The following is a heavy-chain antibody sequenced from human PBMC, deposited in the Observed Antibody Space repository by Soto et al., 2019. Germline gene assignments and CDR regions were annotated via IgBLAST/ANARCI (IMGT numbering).Heavy chain of an antibody. CDR3: ARSTRRTVAPDY. J-gene: IGHJ4*02. V-gene: IGHV4-39*01. CDR1: GGSISSSSYY. CDR2: IYYSGST. D-gene: IGHD6-19*01. Sequence: LSLTCTVSGGSISSSSYYWGWIRQPPGKGLEWIGSIYYSGSTYYNPSLKSRVTISVDTSKNQFSLKLSSVTAADTAVYYCARSTRRTVAPDYWGQGTLVTVSS.